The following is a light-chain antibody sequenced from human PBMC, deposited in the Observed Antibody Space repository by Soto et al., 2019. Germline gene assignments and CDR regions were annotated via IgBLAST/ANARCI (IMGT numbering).Light chain of an antibody. V-gene: IGLV2-14*01. CDR1: SSDVGGYNY. CDR2: GVS. Sequence: QSALTQPASVSGSPGQSITISCTGTSSDVGGYNYVSWYRQHPGKAPKLMIYGVSNRPSGVSNRFSGSKSGNTASLTISGLQAEDEADYYCSSYTSSSTLDKFGGGTKLTVL. CDR3: SSYTSSSTLDK. J-gene: IGLJ3*02.